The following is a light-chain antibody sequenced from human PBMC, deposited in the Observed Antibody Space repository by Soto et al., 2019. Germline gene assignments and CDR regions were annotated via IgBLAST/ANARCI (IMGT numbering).Light chain of an antibody. Sequence: EIVLTQSPAPLSSPAGERATLSCSASQSVSSYLAWYQQKPGQAPRLLIYEASNRASGLPARFSGSGSGTDFTLTSTRLAPEDFAVYYCQHRSNWLAFGGGTKVEIK. CDR3: QHRSNWLA. V-gene: IGKV3-11*01. CDR1: QSVSSY. J-gene: IGKJ4*01. CDR2: EAS.